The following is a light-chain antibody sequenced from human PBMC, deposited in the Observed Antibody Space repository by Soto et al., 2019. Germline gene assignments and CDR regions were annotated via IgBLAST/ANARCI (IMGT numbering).Light chain of an antibody. CDR1: QGIRSY. Sequence: DVQMTQSPSTLSASVGDRVTITCRASQGIRSYLVWYQQRPGTAPKVLISRASRLHTGVPSRVSGSGSGTEFTLTISNLQPDDFATYFCQQYNNYPRTFGQGTKVDIK. CDR3: QQYNNYPRT. V-gene: IGKV1-5*01. J-gene: IGKJ1*01. CDR2: RAS.